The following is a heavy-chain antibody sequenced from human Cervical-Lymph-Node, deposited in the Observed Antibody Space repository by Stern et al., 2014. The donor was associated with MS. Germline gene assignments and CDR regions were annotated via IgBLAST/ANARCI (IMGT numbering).Heavy chain of an antibody. D-gene: IGHD5-24*01. V-gene: IGHV2-5*02. Sequence: QITLKESGPMLVKPTQTLTLTCTLSGFSIRTNGVGVGWIRQPPGKALEWLGIIYWDDDKRYSPSLYSRLAITKDTSKNQVILSLTNMDPADTATYFCAHRRDGFSSYYFDSWGQGARVIVSS. CDR3: AHRRDGFSSYYFDS. CDR2: IYWDDDK. CDR1: GFSIRTNGVG. J-gene: IGHJ4*02.